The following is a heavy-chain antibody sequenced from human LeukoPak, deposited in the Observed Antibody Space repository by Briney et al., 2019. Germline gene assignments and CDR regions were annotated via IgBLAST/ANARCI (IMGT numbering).Heavy chain of an antibody. V-gene: IGHV3-30*04. CDR1: GFTFSSYA. CDR2: ISYDGSNK. J-gene: IGHJ3*02. D-gene: IGHD6-19*01. Sequence: GRSLRLSCAASGFTFSSYAMHWVRQAPGKGLEWVAVISYDGSNKYYADSVKGRFTISRDKTKNTLYLQMNSLRAEDTAVYYCARDMVSSSGWPNDAFDIWGQGTMVTVSS. CDR3: ARDMVSSSGWPNDAFDI.